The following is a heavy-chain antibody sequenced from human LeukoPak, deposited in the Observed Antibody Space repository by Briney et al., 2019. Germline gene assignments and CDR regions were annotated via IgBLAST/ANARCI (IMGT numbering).Heavy chain of an antibody. V-gene: IGHV3-7*04. CDR2: IKQDGSEK. D-gene: IGHD5-12*01. Sequence: GGSLRLSCAASGFTFSRYWMRWVRQAPGKGLEWVANIKQDGSEKYYVDSVKGRFTISRDNAKNSLYLQMSSLRAEDTAVFYCARDGTYTDYDPDFDIWGQGTLVTVSS. CDR1: GFTFSRYW. J-gene: IGHJ4*02. CDR3: ARDGTYTDYDPDFDI.